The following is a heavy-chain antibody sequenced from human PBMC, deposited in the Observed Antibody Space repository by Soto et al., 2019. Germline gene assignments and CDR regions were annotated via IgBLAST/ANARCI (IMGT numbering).Heavy chain of an antibody. V-gene: IGHV4-39*01. CDR1: GDSITNNNFY. Sequence: PSETLSLTCTVSGDSITNNNFYWGWVRQPPGKGLDWIGNIYYLGNTFYNPSLRSRVTISVDTSKNQFSLKLSSVTVADTALYYCARHIGPYSGELTYWGQGTLVTVSS. CDR2: IYYLGNT. CDR3: ARHIGPYSGELTY. D-gene: IGHD1-26*01. J-gene: IGHJ4*02.